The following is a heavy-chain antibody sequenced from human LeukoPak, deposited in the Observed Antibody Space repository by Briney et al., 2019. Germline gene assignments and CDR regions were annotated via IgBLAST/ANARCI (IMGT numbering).Heavy chain of an antibody. V-gene: IGHV3-21*04. J-gene: IGHJ4*02. CDR2: ISSSSSYI. Sequence: GGSLRLSCAASGFTFSSYSMNWVRQAPGKGLEWVLSISSSSSYIYYADSVKGRFTISRDNAKNSLYLQMNSLRAEDMALYYCAKGGYSSSWPVFDYWGQGTLVTVSS. CDR1: GFTFSSYS. D-gene: IGHD6-13*01. CDR3: AKGGYSSSWPVFDY.